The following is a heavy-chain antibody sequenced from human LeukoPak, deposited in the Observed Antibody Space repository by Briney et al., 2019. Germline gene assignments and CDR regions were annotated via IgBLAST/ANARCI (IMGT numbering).Heavy chain of an antibody. CDR3: AGYTGSHLGAGAEYFQH. CDR2: TNHSGST. CDR1: GGSLSGYY. V-gene: IGHV4-34*01. J-gene: IGHJ1*01. D-gene: IGHD1-26*01. Sequence: SETLSLTCAVYGGSLSGYYWSWIRQPPGKGLEWIGETNHSGSTNYNPSLKSRVTISVDTSKNQFSLKLSSVTATDTAVYYCAGYTGSHLGAGAEYFQHWGQGTLVTVSS.